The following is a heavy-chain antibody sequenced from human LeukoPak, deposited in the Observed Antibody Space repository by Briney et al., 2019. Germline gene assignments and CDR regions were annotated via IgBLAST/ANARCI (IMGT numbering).Heavy chain of an antibody. V-gene: IGHV3-21*01. J-gene: IGHJ4*02. D-gene: IGHD6-19*01. Sequence: GGSLRLSCAASGFTFSSYSMNWVRQAPGKGLEWVSSISSSSYIYYADSVKGRFTISRDNAKNSLYLQMNSLRAEDTAVYYCARDSHPRNSSGWNFDYWGQGTLVTVSS. CDR2: ISSSSYI. CDR3: ARDSHPRNSSGWNFDY. CDR1: GFTFSSYS.